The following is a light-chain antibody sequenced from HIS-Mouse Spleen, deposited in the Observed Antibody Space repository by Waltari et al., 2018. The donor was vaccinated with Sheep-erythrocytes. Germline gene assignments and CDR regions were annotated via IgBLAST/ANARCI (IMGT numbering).Light chain of an antibody. CDR2: EVS. CDR1: SSDVGGYNY. CDR3: SSYAGSNNWV. V-gene: IGLV2-8*01. Sequence: QSALTQPPSASGSPGQSVTISCTGTSSDVGGYNYVSWYQQHPGKAPELMIYEVSKRTSGFPDRFSGSKSGNTASLTVSRHQAEDEADYYCSSYAGSNNWVFGGGTKLTVL. J-gene: IGLJ3*02.